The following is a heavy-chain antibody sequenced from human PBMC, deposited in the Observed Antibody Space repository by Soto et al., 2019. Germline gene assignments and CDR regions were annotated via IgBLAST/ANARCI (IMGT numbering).Heavy chain of an antibody. Sequence: PGGSLRLSCAASGFTFSSYAMSWVRQAPGKGLEWVSAISGSGGSTYYADSVKGRFTISRDNSKNTLYLQMNSLRAEDTAVYYCAKAQRKWLTTHAFSLFDYWGQGTLVTVSS. J-gene: IGHJ4*02. CDR1: GFTFSSYA. CDR3: AKAQRKWLTTHAFSLFDY. V-gene: IGHV3-23*01. D-gene: IGHD6-19*01. CDR2: ISGSGGST.